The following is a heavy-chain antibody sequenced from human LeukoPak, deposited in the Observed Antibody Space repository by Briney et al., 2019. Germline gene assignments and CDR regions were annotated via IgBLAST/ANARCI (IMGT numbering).Heavy chain of an antibody. V-gene: IGHV4-4*02. CDR1: GGSISSNNW. J-gene: IGHJ6*02. CDR2: IRHSGTT. Sequence: SETLSLTCVVSGGSISSNNWWSWVRQPPGKGLEWIGEIRHSGTTNYNPSLKSRVTISLDKSKNQFSLKLNSVTAADTAVYYCARAGAAVAGYYYYGMDVWGQGTTVTVSS. CDR3: ARAGAAVAGYYYYGMDV. D-gene: IGHD6-19*01.